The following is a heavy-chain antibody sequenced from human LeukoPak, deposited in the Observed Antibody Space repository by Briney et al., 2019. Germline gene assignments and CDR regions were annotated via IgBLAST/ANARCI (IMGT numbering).Heavy chain of an antibody. D-gene: IGHD4-17*01. Sequence: SETLSLTCTVYGGSFSGYYWNWIRQPPGKGLEWIGYIYYSGSSYYIPSLKSRVTMSVDTSKNQFSLRLSSVTAADTAVYYCARQIYGDLYYFDYWGQGTLVTVSS. CDR3: ARQIYGDLYYFDY. CDR2: IYYSGSS. J-gene: IGHJ4*02. CDR1: GGSFSGYY. V-gene: IGHV4-30-4*08.